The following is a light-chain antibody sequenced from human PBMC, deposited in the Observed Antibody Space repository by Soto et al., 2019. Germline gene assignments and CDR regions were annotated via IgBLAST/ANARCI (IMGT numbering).Light chain of an antibody. J-gene: IGLJ1*01. Sequence: QSALTQPRSVSGSPGQSVTISCTGTSSDVGRYHYVSWYQQHPGKAPKLMIYDVSERPSGVPDRFSGSRSGSTASLTISGLQAGDESEYFCCAYAGTYTLYVFGTGTKLTVL. V-gene: IGLV2-11*01. CDR3: CAYAGTYTLYV. CDR2: DVS. CDR1: SSDVGRYHY.